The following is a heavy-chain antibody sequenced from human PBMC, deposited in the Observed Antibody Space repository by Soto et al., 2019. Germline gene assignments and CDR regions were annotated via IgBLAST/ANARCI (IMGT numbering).Heavy chain of an antibody. Sequence: SVKVTCKVSGYTLVQFFIHCVRQPAAKGREWMEGIESEDGENFHAQDFQDRIILNDDTYTGTAYLEPRSLRAEYTDVYFCLVHQGSRYYNGLDPWGQGTTVTVSS. CDR1: GYTLVQFF. D-gene: IGHD3-10*01. V-gene: IGHV1-24*01. J-gene: IGHJ6*02. CDR2: IESEDGEN. CDR3: LVHQGSRYYNGLDP.